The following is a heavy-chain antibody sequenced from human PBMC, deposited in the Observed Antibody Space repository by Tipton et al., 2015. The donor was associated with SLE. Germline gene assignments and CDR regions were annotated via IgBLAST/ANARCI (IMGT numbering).Heavy chain of an antibody. CDR1: GFTFTSFA. D-gene: IGHD3-10*01. Sequence: SLRLSCAASGFTFTSFAMNWVRQAPGKGLEWVSSISGSGGGRYYADSVKGRFTISRVNSKNTVYLQMNSLSAEDTAVYYCARGNYASESYYRLYMDVWGKGTTVTVSS. CDR2: ISGSGGGR. V-gene: IGHV3-23*01. CDR3: ARGNYASESYYRLYMDV. J-gene: IGHJ6*03.